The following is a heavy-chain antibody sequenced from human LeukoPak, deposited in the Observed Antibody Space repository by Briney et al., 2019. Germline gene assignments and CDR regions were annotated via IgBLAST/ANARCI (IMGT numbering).Heavy chain of an antibody. D-gene: IGHD3-10*01. V-gene: IGHV1-69*04. CDR3: ASSTMVRGVITTYYFEY. CDR1: GGTFSSYA. Sequence: SVKVSCKASGGTFSSYAISWVRQAPGQGLEWMGRIIPILGIANYAQKFQGRVTITADKSTSTAYMELSSLRSEDTAVYYCASSTMVRGVITTYYFEYWGQGTLVTVSS. CDR2: IIPILGIA. J-gene: IGHJ4*02.